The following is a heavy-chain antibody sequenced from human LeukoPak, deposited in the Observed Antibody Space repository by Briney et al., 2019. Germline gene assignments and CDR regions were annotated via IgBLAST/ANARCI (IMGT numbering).Heavy chain of an antibody. CDR1: GDSMNSNAYW. Sequence: SETLSLTCSVTGDSMNSNAYWWGWVRQPPGKGLEWIGSVSYSGSTNYNPSLKSRVIISVDTSKNQVSLQLSSVTAADTAVYHCARLWSFYYDSRGNWFDSWGQGTLVPVSS. CDR2: VSYSGST. CDR3: ARLWSFYYDSRGNWFDS. V-gene: IGHV4-39*01. D-gene: IGHD3-22*01. J-gene: IGHJ5*01.